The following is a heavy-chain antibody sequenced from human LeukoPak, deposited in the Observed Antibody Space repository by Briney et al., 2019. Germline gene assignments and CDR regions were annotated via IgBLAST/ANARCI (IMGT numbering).Heavy chain of an antibody. J-gene: IGHJ4*02. Sequence: PSETLSVTCTVSGYSISSGYHWGWIRQPPGKGLEWIGNIYRSGSTYYNPSLRSRVTISVDTSKNQFSLKLSSVTAADTAVYYCGRVNWILEYWGQGTLVTVSS. CDR1: GYSISSGYH. D-gene: IGHD1-1*01. CDR2: IYRSGST. CDR3: GRVNWILEY. V-gene: IGHV4-38-2*02.